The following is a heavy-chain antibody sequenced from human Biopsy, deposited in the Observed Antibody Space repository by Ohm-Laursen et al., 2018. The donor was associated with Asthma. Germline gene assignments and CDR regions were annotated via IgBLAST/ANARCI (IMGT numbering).Heavy chain of an antibody. CDR2: IKLDGGVT. Sequence: SLRLSCTASGFTFGTYDMTWVRQAAGKGLEWVANIKLDGGVTKYVDSVRGRFTISRDYAKNSLYLQMNSLRAEDTALYYCARGGGAMDVWGQGTTVTVSS. CDR1: GFTFGTYD. D-gene: IGHD2-15*01. CDR3: ARGGGAMDV. V-gene: IGHV3-7*05. J-gene: IGHJ6*02.